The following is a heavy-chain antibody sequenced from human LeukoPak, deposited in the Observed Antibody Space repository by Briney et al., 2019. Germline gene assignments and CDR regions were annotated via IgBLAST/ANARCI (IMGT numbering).Heavy chain of an antibody. CDR3: ASTLGSSPKDY. Sequence: PSETLSLTCTVSGGSISSYYWSWIRQPPGKGLEWIGYIYYSGSTNYNPSLKSRVTISVDTSKNQFSLKLSSVTAADTAVYYCASTLGSSPKDYWGQGTLVTVSS. V-gene: IGHV4-59*08. J-gene: IGHJ4*02. CDR1: GGSISSYY. CDR2: IYYSGST. D-gene: IGHD1-26*01.